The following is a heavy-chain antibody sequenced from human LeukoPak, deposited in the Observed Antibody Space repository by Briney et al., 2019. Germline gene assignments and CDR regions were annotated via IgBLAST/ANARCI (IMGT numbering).Heavy chain of an antibody. Sequence: SETLSLTCTVSGGSLSSYYWSWIRQPPGKGLEWIGYIYTSGSTNYNTSLKSRVTISVDTSKNQFSLKLSSVTAADTAVYYCARQVAAAGTYYYYMDVWGKGTTVTVSS. J-gene: IGHJ6*03. CDR1: GGSLSSYY. CDR2: IYTSGST. V-gene: IGHV4-4*09. CDR3: ARQVAAAGTYYYYMDV. D-gene: IGHD6-13*01.